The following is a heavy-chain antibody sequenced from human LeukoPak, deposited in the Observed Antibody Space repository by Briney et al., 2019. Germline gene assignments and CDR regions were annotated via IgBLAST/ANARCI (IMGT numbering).Heavy chain of an antibody. Sequence: GGSLRLSCVASGFTSNNYWMSWVRQAPGKGLEWVTNIKQDGSEKYYVDSVKGRFTISRDNAKNSLYLQMNSLRAEDTAVYYCARDDYGGTRYWGQGTLVSVSS. CDR2: IKQDGSEK. D-gene: IGHD4/OR15-4a*01. J-gene: IGHJ4*02. CDR1: GFTSNNYW. CDR3: ARDDYGGTRY. V-gene: IGHV3-7*01.